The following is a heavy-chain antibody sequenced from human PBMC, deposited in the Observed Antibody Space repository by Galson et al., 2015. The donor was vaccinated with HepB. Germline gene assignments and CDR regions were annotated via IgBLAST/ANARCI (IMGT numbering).Heavy chain of an antibody. J-gene: IGHJ6*03. CDR3: ARGAGYTYGYGHVDYYYYMDV. D-gene: IGHD5-18*01. V-gene: IGHV3-33*01. CDR2: IWYDGSKK. Sequence: SLRLFCAASGFTFKNYGFHWARQAPGKGLEWVAVIWYDGSKKYYADSVKGRLTISRDNSKNTVYVQMNSLRAEGTGVYFCARGAGYTYGYGHVDYYYYMDVWGKGTSVTVSS. CDR1: GFTFKNYG.